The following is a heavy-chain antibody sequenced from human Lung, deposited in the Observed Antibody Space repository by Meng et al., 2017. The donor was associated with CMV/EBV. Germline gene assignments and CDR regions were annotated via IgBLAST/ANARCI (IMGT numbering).Heavy chain of an antibody. CDR1: GYPYTNPD. V-gene: IGHV1-8*03. Sequence: KASGYPYTNPDINWVRRATGQGLEWMGWVNPNRGDTGYAQKFQGRLTIPPNTAISTAYMELTSLTSEDTAVYYCARGGGLRHWSWVDSWGQGTLVTVSS. D-gene: IGHD3-10*01. CDR3: ARGGGLRHWSWVDS. CDR2: VNPNRGDT. J-gene: IGHJ4*02.